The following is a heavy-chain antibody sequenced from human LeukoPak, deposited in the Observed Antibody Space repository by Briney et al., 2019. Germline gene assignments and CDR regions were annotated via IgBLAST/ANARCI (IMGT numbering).Heavy chain of an antibody. CDR2: IKQDGSEK. V-gene: IGHV3-7*03. CDR1: GFTFSSYG. CDR3: AKDAQPRSRWFDP. Sequence: PGRSLRLSCAASGFTFSSYGMHWVRQAPGKGLEWVANIKQDGSEKYYVDSVKGRFTISRDNAKNSLYLQMNTLRAEDTAMYYCAKDAQPRSRWFDPWGQGTLVTVSS. J-gene: IGHJ5*02. D-gene: IGHD3-16*01.